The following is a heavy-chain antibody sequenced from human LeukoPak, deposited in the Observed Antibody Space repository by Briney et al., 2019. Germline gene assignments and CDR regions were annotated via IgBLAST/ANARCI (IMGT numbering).Heavy chain of an antibody. V-gene: IGHV3-11*04. D-gene: IGHD3-22*01. CDR1: GFTFSDYY. J-gene: IGHJ4*02. Sequence: PGGSLRLSCAASGFTFSDYYMSWVRQAPGKGLEWVSYISSSSSTIYYADSVKGRFTISRENAKNSLYLQMNSLRAEDTAVYYCARVLHKRNYDSSVYYGYWGQGTLVAVSS. CDR2: ISSSSSTI. CDR3: ARVLHKRNYDSSVYYGY.